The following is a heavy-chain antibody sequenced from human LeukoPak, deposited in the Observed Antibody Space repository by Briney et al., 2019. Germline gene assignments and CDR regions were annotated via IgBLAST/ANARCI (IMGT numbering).Heavy chain of an antibody. Sequence: GGSLRLSCAASGFTFSSYAMSWVRQAPGKGLEWVSVISGSGDITYYADSVKGRFTISRDNSKNTLYLQMNSLRAEDTAVYYCAKDDAWVRYQDWGQGTLVTVSS. CDR2: ISGSGDIT. CDR1: GFTFSSYA. V-gene: IGHV3-23*01. CDR3: AKDDAWVRYQD. J-gene: IGHJ4*02. D-gene: IGHD5-12*01.